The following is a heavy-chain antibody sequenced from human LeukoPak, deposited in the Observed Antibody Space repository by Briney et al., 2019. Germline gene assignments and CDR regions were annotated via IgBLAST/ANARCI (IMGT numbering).Heavy chain of an antibody. V-gene: IGHV4-61*08. Sequence: SEALSLTCTVSGASVGSAGYYWSWIRQPPGGGLEWIGYVYYIANTNYNPSLKSRVTMSVDPSKSQFSLKVKSVTAADTAMYYCARTQSQSGSYRYYFGYWGQGTLVTVSS. J-gene: IGHJ4*02. CDR1: GASVGSAGYY. D-gene: IGHD1-26*01. CDR2: VYYIANT. CDR3: ARTQSQSGSYRYYFGY.